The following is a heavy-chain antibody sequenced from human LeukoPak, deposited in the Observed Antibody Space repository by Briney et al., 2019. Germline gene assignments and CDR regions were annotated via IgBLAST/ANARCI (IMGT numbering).Heavy chain of an antibody. CDR2: IFYSGST. CDR3: ARGRSYYYYMDV. Sequence: PSETLSLTCTVSGGSISSSSYYWGWIRQPPGKGLEWIGTIFYSGSTYYNPSLKSRVTISVDTSNNQFSLKLSSVTAADTAVYYCARGRSYYYYMDVWGKGTTVTISS. J-gene: IGHJ6*03. CDR1: GGSISSSSYY. V-gene: IGHV4-39*07.